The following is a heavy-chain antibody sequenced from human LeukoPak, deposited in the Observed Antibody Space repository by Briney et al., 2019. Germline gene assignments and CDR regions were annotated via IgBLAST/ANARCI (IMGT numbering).Heavy chain of an antibody. Sequence: GASVKVSCKASGYTFTSYGISWVRQAPGQGLEWMGWISAYNGNTNYAQKLQGRVTMTTDTSTSTAYMELRSLRSDDTAVYYCARHVRARTTIFGEVIPTFDYWGQGTLVTVSS. CDR3: ARHVRARTTIFGEVIPTFDY. J-gene: IGHJ4*02. CDR2: ISAYNGNT. D-gene: IGHD3-3*01. V-gene: IGHV1-18*01. CDR1: GYTFTSYG.